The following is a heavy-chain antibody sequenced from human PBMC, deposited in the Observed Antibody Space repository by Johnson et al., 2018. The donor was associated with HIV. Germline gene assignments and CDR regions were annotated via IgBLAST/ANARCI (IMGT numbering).Heavy chain of an antibody. D-gene: IGHD1-7*01. CDR3: ARDHTPVTGTTYHDAVEI. J-gene: IGHJ3*02. Sequence: VQLVESGGGVVRPGGSLRLSCAASGFTFDDYGMSWVRQAPGKGLEWVSGIHWNGAGTGYADSVKGRFTISRDNAKKSLYLQMNRLRAEDTALYYCARDHTPVTGTTYHDAVEIWGQGTMVTVSS. CDR2: IHWNGAGT. V-gene: IGHV3-20*04. CDR1: GFTFDDYG.